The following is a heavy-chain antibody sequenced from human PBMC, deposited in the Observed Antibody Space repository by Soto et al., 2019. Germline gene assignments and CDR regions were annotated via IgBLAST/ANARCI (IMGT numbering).Heavy chain of an antibody. Sequence: QVQLVQSGAEVKKPGSSVKVSCKASGGTFSSYAISWVRQAPGQGLEWMGGIIPLFGTANYAKKFQGRVTIXAXXXXXXXXXXXXXLXXXXXXXXXXXXXXXYCXXXXXXFLPGIDYWGQGTLVTVSS. D-gene: IGHD2-15*01. CDR3: XXXXXYCXXXXXXFLPGIDY. CDR2: IIPLFGTA. CDR1: GGTFSSYA. V-gene: IGHV1-69*12. J-gene: IGHJ4*02.